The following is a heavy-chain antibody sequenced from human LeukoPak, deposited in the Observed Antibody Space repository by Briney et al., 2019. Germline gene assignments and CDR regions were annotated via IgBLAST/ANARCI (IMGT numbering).Heavy chain of an antibody. CDR1: GGSFSGYY. V-gene: IGHV4-34*01. D-gene: IGHD6-6*01. Sequence: PSETLSLTCAVYGGSFSGYYWSWIRQPPGKGLEWIGEINHSGSTNYNPSLKSRVTISVDTSKNQFSLKLSSVTAADTAVYYCVRGGYSSSSRGLDPWGQGTLVTVSS. J-gene: IGHJ5*02. CDR2: INHSGST. CDR3: VRGGYSSSSRGLDP.